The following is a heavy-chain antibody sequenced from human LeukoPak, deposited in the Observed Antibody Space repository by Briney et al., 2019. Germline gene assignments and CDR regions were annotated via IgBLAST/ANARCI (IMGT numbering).Heavy chain of an antibody. V-gene: IGHV4-34*01. CDR1: GGSFSDYY. CDR3: ARTLGYCSGTSCSAVGWFDP. CDR2: INHSGST. J-gene: IGHJ5*02. D-gene: IGHD2-2*01. Sequence: KPSETLSLTCAVYGGSFSDYYWSWIRQPPGKGLGWIGEINHSGSTNYNPSLKSRVTISVDTSKNQFSLKLSSVTAADTAVYYCARTLGYCSGTSCSAVGWFDPWGQGTLVTVSS.